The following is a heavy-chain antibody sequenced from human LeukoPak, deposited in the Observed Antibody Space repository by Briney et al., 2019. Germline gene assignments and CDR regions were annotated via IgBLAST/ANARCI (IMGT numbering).Heavy chain of an antibody. V-gene: IGHV3-11*06. CDR1: GFTSSDYY. CDR2: ISSSSSYT. D-gene: IGHD4/OR15-4a*01. Sequence: GGSLGLSCAASGFTSSDYYMSWIRQAPGKGLEWVSYISSSSSYTNYADSVKGRFTISRDNAKNSLYLQMNSLRAEDTAVYYCARGDSLTTAVDYWGQGTLVTVSS. J-gene: IGHJ4*02. CDR3: ARGDSLTTAVDY.